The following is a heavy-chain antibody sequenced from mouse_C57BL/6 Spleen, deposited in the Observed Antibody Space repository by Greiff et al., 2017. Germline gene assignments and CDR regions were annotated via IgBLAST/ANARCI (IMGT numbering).Heavy chain of an antibody. J-gene: IGHJ2*01. CDR3: ARSGLPHYFDY. CDR1: GYTFTSYW. D-gene: IGHD2-2*01. V-gene: IGHV1-72*01. Sequence: VQLQQPGAELVKPGASVKLSCKASGYTFTSYWMHWVKQRPGRGLEWIGRIDPNRGGTKYNEKFKSKATLTVDKPASTAYMQRSSLTSEDSAVYDCARSGLPHYFDYWGQGTTLTVSS. CDR2: IDPNRGGT.